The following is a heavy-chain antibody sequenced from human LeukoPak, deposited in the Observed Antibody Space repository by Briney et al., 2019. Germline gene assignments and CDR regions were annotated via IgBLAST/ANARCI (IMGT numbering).Heavy chain of an antibody. D-gene: IGHD1-26*01. CDR2: ISAYNGNT. J-gene: IGHJ3*02. V-gene: IGHV1-18*01. Sequence: ASVKVSCKASGYTFTSYGISWVRQAPGQGLEWMGWISAYNGNTNYAQKLQGRVTMTTDTSTSTAYMELRSLRSDDTAVYYCARRLRRELLGALDIWGQGTMVTVSS. CDR3: ARRLRRELLGALDI. CDR1: GYTFTSYG.